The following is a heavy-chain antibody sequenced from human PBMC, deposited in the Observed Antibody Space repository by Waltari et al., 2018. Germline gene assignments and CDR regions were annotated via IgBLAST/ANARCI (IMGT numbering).Heavy chain of an antibody. CDR3: AGDDY. CDR2: IDYIGST. J-gene: IGHJ4*02. V-gene: IGHV4-59*11. Sequence: QVQLQESGSGLVKPSETLSLTCTVSGGSISSHYWSWIRQPPGKGLGWIGYIDYIGSTNYNPSLKGRVTISVCTSKNQFSLKLSSVTAADTAVYYCAGDDYWGQGTLVTVSS. CDR1: GGSISSHY.